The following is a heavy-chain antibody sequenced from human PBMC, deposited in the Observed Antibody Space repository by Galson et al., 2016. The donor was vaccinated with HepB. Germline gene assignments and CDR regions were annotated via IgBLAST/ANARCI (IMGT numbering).Heavy chain of an antibody. J-gene: IGHJ6*02. CDR3: ARDPRKIRYQLLEICYYYYAMDV. V-gene: IGHV1-18*01. Sequence: SVKVSCKASGYTFTTYGISWVRQAPGQGLEWMGWISAYNGNTTYAQKLQGRVTMTTDTSTSTAYMELRSLRSDDTAVYYCARDPRKIRYQLLEICYYYYAMDVWGQGTTVTVSS. D-gene: IGHD2-2*01. CDR1: GYTFTTYG. CDR2: ISAYNGNT.